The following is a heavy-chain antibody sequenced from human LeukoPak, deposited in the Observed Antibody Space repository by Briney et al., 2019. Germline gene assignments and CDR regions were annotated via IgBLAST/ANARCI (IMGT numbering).Heavy chain of an antibody. CDR2: IYYSGST. CDR1: GGSISSGGYY. V-gene: IGHV4-31*03. CDR3: ARGGQLRYFDWLSTPFDY. J-gene: IGHJ4*02. Sequence: PSQTLSLTCTVSGGSISSGGYYWSWIRQHPGKGLEWIGYIYYSGSTYYNPSLKSRVTISVDTSKNQFSLKLSSVTAADTAVYYCARGGQLRYFDWLSTPFDYWGQGTLVTVSS. D-gene: IGHD3-9*01.